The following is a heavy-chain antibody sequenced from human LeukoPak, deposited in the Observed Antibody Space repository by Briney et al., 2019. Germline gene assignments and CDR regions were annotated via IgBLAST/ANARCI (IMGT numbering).Heavy chain of an antibody. CDR1: GFTVSSFW. CDR2: ISSDGSNT. V-gene: IGHV3-74*01. CDR3: VKDSPPRYSGSPPAY. D-gene: IGHD1-26*01. J-gene: IGHJ4*02. Sequence: GGSLRLSCAASGFTVSSFWMHWVRKAPGKGLVWVSRISSDGSNTYYADSVKGRFTISRDNAKNTLYLQMNSLRADDTAVYYCVKDSPPRYSGSPPAYWGQGTLVTVSS.